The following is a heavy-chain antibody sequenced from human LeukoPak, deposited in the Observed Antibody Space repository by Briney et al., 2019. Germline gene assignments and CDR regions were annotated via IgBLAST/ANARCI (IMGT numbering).Heavy chain of an antibody. J-gene: IGHJ6*04. V-gene: IGHV3-21*01. CDR1: GFTFSSYS. CDR3: ASLSNLRILMDV. D-gene: IGHD1-14*01. Sequence: AGGSLRLSCAASGFTFSSYSMNWVRQAPGKGLEWVSSISSSSSYIYYADSVKGRFTISRDSAKNSLYLQMNSLRAEDTAVYYCASLSNLRILMDVWGKGTTVTVSS. CDR2: ISSSSSYI.